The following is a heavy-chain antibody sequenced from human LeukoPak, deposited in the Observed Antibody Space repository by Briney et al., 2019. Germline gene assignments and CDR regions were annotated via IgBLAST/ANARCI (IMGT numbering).Heavy chain of an antibody. CDR2: IYSSGST. CDR3: ARSAGSSWYLFAFDI. Sequence: SETLSLTCTVSGGSVSSYYWSWIRQPPGKGLEWIGYIYSSGSTNYNPSLKSRVTISVDTSKNQFSLQLSSVTAADTAVYYCARSAGSSWYLFAFDIWGKGTMVTVSS. J-gene: IGHJ3*02. V-gene: IGHV4-59*08. CDR1: GGSVSSYY. D-gene: IGHD6-13*01.